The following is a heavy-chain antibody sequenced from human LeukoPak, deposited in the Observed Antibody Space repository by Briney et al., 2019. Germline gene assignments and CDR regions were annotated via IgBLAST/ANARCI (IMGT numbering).Heavy chain of an antibody. Sequence: ASVKVSCKASGYTFATYYIHWVRQAPGQGLEWMARINPNTGATTYPQKFQGRVTMPRDPSLSPAYLALSHPRSAHPAHSSCARSCINGVCNFALWGPGTPVTASS. CDR2: INPNTGAT. V-gene: IGHV1-2*06. CDR3: ARSCINGVCNFAL. J-gene: IGHJ4*02. CDR1: GYTFATYY. D-gene: IGHD2-8*01.